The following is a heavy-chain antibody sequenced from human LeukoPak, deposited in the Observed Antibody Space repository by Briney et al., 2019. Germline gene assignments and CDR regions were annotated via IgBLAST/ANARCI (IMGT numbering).Heavy chain of an antibody. V-gene: IGHV4-38-2*01. CDR1: GCSISSGYY. J-gene: IGHJ3*02. CDR3: ASTPAALWSKAFDI. CDR2: IYHSGST. Sequence: SETLSLTCAVSGCSISSGYYWGWIRQPPGKGLEWIGSIYHSGSTYYNPSLKSRVTVSVDTSKNQFSLKLSSVTAADTAVYHCASTPAALWSKAFDIWGQGTMVTVSS. D-gene: IGHD3-10*01.